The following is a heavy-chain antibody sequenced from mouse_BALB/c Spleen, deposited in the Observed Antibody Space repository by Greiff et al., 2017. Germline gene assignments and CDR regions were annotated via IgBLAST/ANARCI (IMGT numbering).Heavy chain of an antibody. CDR2: ISYSGST. CDR3: ARGDYGSSYLFDY. Sequence: EVQLQQSGPGLVKPSQSLSLTCTVTGYSITSDYAWNWIRQFPGNKLEWMGYISYSGSTSYNPSLKSRISITRDTSKNQFFLQLNSVTTEDTATYYCARGDYGSSYLFDYWGQGTTLTVSS. J-gene: IGHJ2*01. CDR1: GYSITSDYA. V-gene: IGHV3-2*02. D-gene: IGHD1-1*01.